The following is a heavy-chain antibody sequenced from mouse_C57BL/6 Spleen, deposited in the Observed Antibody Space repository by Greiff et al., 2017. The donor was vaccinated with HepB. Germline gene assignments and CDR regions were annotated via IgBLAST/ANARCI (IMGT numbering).Heavy chain of an antibody. Sequence: QVQLQQPGAELVKPGASVKLSCKASGYTFTSYWMHWVQQRPGQGLEWIGMIHPNSGSTNYNEKFKSMATLTVDKTSSTSYMQLSSLTSEHSAVYYCARDHYCGSSFLYAMDYWGQGTSVTVSS. CDR3: ARDHYCGSSFLYAMDY. V-gene: IGHV1-64*01. J-gene: IGHJ4*01. CDR1: GYTFTSYW. CDR2: IHPNSGST. D-gene: IGHD1-1*01.